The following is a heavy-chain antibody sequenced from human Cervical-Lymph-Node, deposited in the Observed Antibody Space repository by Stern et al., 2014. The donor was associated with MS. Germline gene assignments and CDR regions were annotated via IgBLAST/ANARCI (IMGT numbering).Heavy chain of an antibody. D-gene: IGHD3/OR15-3a*01. CDR2: IYISGST. CDR3: AREGETSDFFPFDY. V-gene: IGHV4-61*02. CDR1: GGSMNSRPYY. J-gene: IGHJ4*02. Sequence: QVQLQESGPGLVKPSQTLSLTCTVSGGSMNSRPYYWNWLRQPAGKALEWIGRIYISGSTNYNPSLESRVTISIDTSKNQLSLKLGSVTAADTAVYYCAREGETSDFFPFDYWGQGAQVIVSS.